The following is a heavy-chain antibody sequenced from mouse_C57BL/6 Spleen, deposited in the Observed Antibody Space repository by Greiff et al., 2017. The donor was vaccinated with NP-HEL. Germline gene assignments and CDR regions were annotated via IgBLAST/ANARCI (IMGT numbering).Heavy chain of an antibody. V-gene: IGHV5-4*01. D-gene: IGHD1-1*01. CDR2: ISDGGSYT. CDR1: GFTFSSYA. Sequence: EVKVVESGGGLVKPGGSLKLSCAASGFTFSSYAMSWVRQTPEKRLEWVATISDGGSYTYYPDNVKGRFTISRDNAKNNLYLQMSHLKSEDTAMYYCARDPHYYGSRTGYFDYWGQGTTLTVSS. J-gene: IGHJ2*01. CDR3: ARDPHYYGSRTGYFDY.